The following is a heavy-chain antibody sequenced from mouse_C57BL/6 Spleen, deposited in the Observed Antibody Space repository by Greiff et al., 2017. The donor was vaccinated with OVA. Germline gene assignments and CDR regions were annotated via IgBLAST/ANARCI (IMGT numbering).Heavy chain of an antibody. Sequence: VQLQQPGAELVMPGASVKLSCKASGYTFTSYWMHWVKQRPGQGLEWIGEIDPSDSYTNYNQKFKGKSTLTVDKSSSTAYMQLSSLTSEDSAVYYCARSSTGKGYFDYWGQGTTLTVSS. D-gene: IGHD4-1*01. CDR1: GYTFTSYW. CDR2: IDPSDSYT. CDR3: ARSSTGKGYFDY. V-gene: IGHV1-69*01. J-gene: IGHJ2*01.